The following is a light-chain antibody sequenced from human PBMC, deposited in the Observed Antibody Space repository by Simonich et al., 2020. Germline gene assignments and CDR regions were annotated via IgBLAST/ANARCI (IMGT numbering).Light chain of an antibody. CDR3: SSYTSSSTWV. V-gene: IGLV2-14*01. J-gene: IGLJ3*02. CDR1: SSDVGGYNY. Sequence: QSALTQPASVSGSPGPSITISCTGTSSDVGGYNYVSWYQQNPGKAPKLMIYDVRKRPSGVSHRFAGSKSGNTASLTISGLQAEDEADYYCSSYTSSSTWVFGGGTKLTVL. CDR2: DVR.